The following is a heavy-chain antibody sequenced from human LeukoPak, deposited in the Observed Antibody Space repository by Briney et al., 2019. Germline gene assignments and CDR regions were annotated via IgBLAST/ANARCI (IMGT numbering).Heavy chain of an antibody. CDR2: IIPIFGIA. D-gene: IGHD3-10*01. CDR3: AREYTMVRENYYYGMDV. CDR1: GGTFSSYA. V-gene: IGHV1-69*04. J-gene: IGHJ6*02. Sequence: SVKVSCKASGGTFSSYAVSWVRQAPGQGLEWMGRIIPIFGIANYAQKFQGSVTITADKSTSTAYMELSSLRSEDTAVYYCAREYTMVRENYYYGMDVWGQGTTVTVSS.